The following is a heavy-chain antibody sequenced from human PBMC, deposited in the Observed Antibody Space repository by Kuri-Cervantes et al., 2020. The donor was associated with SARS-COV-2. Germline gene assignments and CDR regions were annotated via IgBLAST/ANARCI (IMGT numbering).Heavy chain of an antibody. D-gene: IGHD6-19*01. CDR2: IYYSGST. CDR3: ARVVVAGGRFDP. Sequence: SETLSLTCTVSGGSISSSSYYWGWIRQPPGKGLEWIGSIYYSGSTYYNPSLKSRVTISVDTSKNQFSLKLSSVTAADTAVYYCARVVVAGGRFDPWGQGTLVTVSS. J-gene: IGHJ5*02. CDR1: GGSISSSSYY. V-gene: IGHV4-39*01.